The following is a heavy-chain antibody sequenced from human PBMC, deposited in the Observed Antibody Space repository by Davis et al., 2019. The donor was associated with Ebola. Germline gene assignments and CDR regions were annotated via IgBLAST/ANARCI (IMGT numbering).Heavy chain of an antibody. V-gene: IGHV3-33*01. D-gene: IGHD2/OR15-2a*01. CDR1: GFTFSDYG. CDR3: ARVLHRSPYYYYGMDV. Sequence: GESLKISCAASGFTFSDYGMHWVRQAPGKGLEWVAVIWYDGSKQYYADSVKGRFTISRDNSKNTMYVQMNSLRVEDTAVYYCARVLHRSPYYYYGMDVWGQGTTVTVSS. J-gene: IGHJ6*02. CDR2: IWYDGSKQ.